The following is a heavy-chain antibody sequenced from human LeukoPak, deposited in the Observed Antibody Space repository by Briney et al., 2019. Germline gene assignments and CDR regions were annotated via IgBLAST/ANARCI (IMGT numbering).Heavy chain of an antibody. CDR2: IWYDGSSK. Sequence: GRSLRLSCAASGFTFSSYGMNWVRQAPGKGLEWVAVIWYDGSSKYYADSVKGRFTISRDNAKNTLYLQMNSLRAEDTAVYYCAREGSGYSGWGQGTLVTVSS. J-gene: IGHJ4*02. CDR3: AREGSGYSG. V-gene: IGHV3-33*01. D-gene: IGHD3-22*01. CDR1: GFTFSSYG.